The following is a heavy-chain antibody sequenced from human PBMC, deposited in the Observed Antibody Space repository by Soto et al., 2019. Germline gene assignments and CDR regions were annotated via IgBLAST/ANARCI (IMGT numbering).Heavy chain of an antibody. CDR1: GGTFSSYP. D-gene: IGHD5-12*01. J-gene: IGHJ4*02. Sequence: QVQLVHSGAEVKKPGSSVKVSCKASGGTFSSYPISWVRQAPGQGLEWMGRIIPVLGIPNYAHKFQGRVTITADKSTITAYMELSSLRSEDTAVYYCARALVSDYDTDYWGQGTLVTVSS. CDR2: IIPVLGIP. CDR3: ARALVSDYDTDY. V-gene: IGHV1-69*04.